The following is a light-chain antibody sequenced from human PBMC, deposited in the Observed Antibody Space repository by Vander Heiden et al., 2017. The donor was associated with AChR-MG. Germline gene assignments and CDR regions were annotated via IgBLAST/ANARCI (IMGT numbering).Light chain of an antibody. CDR2: AAS. J-gene: IGKJ3*01. CDR3: QQIDSTPPFT. Sequence: DIQMTQSPSSLSASVGDRVTITCRASQSISSYLNWYQQKPGKAPKLLIYAASSLQSGVPSRFSGSGYGTDFTLTISSRQPEDFATYYCQQIDSTPPFTFGHRTKVDIK. CDR1: QSISSY. V-gene: IGKV1-39*01.